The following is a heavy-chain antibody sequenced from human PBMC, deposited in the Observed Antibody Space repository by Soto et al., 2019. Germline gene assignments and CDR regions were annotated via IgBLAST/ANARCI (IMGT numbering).Heavy chain of an antibody. V-gene: IGHV3-33*01. J-gene: IGHJ5*02. CDR3: ARAPSYYYDSSGYYWA. Sequence: GGSLRLSCAASGFTFSSYGMHWVRQAPGKGLEWVAVIWYDGSNKYYADSVKGRFTISRDNSKNTLYLQMNSLRAEDTAVYYCARAPSYYYDSSGYYWAWGQGTLVTVSS. D-gene: IGHD3-22*01. CDR1: GFTFSSYG. CDR2: IWYDGSNK.